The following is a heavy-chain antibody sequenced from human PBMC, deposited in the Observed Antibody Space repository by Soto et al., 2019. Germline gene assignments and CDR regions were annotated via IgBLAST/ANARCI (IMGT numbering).Heavy chain of an antibody. Sequence: QITLKESGPTLVKPTQTLTLTCTFSGFSLSTSGVGVGWIRQPPGRALEWLAVIYWDDDKRYSPSLKSRLTITKDTSKNQVVLTMTNMDPVDTATYYCAHRRPSAAFDYWGQGTLVTVSS. D-gene: IGHD2-15*01. CDR2: IYWDDDK. CDR1: GFSLSTSGVG. J-gene: IGHJ4*02. V-gene: IGHV2-5*02. CDR3: AHRRPSAAFDY.